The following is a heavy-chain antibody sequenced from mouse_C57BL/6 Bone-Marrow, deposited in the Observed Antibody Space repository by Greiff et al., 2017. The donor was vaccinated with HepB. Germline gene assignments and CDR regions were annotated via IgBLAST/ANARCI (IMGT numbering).Heavy chain of an antibody. CDR1: GFSLTSYG. CDR2: IWSGGST. V-gene: IGHV2-2*01. CDR3: ARNFDYYGSSYIDY. D-gene: IGHD1-1*01. J-gene: IGHJ2*01. Sequence: VKLMESGPGLVQPSQRLSITCTVSGFSLTSYGVHWVRQSPGKGLEWLGVIWSGGSTDYNAAFISRLSISKDNSKSQVFFKMNSLQADDTAIYYGARNFDYYGSSYIDYWGKGTTLTVSS.